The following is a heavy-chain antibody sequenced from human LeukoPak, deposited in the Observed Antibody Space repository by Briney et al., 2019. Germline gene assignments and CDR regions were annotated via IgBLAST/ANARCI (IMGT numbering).Heavy chain of an antibody. Sequence: GGSLRLSCAASGFTFSSYGMHWVRQAPGKGLEWVAFIRYDGSNKYYADSVKGRFTISRDNSKNTLYLQMNSLRAEGTAVYYCAKGAAVAGPDAFDIWGQGTMVTVSS. CDR3: AKGAAVAGPDAFDI. CDR1: GFTFSSYG. CDR2: IRYDGSNK. D-gene: IGHD6-19*01. V-gene: IGHV3-30*02. J-gene: IGHJ3*02.